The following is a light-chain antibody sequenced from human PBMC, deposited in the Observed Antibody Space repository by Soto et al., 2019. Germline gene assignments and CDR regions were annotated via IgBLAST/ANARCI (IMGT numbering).Light chain of an antibody. CDR3: ASRTSSSTVYV. Sequence: ALTQPASVSGSPGQSIAISCTGTSSDIGGFNYVSWYQRRPGKAPKVMIYEVSNRPSGVSNRFSGSKSGNTASLTISGLQDEDEADYYCASRTSSSTVYVFGTGTKVTVL. CDR1: SSDIGGFNY. J-gene: IGLJ1*01. V-gene: IGLV2-14*03. CDR2: EVS.